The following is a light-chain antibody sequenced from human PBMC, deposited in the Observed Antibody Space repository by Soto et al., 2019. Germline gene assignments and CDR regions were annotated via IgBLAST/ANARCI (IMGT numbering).Light chain of an antibody. CDR3: QQYDISSGT. J-gene: IGKJ1*01. Sequence: DIQMTQSPSTLSSSVGDRVTITCRASQSIGVWLAWYQQKPGRAPKLLIYDASTLQRGVPSRFSGSGSGTEFTLNTSSLQPEDFATYYCQQYDISSGTFGQGTKVDIK. V-gene: IGKV1-5*01. CDR1: QSIGVW. CDR2: DAS.